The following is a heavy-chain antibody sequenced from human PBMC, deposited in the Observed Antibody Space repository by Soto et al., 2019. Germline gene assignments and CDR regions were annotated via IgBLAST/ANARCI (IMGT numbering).Heavy chain of an antibody. D-gene: IGHD3-10*01. CDR2: IIPIFGRT. Sequence: QLPLVQSGAEVRKPGSSAKVSCKPSGGSFSNYAITWVRRAPGQGLEWMGGIIPIFGRTQHAQKFRDRVTINADDSRSTVYLELNRMRSEATAIYYCALTGGPRQGYCYGLDVWGQGTTITVSS. V-gene: IGHV1-69*01. J-gene: IGHJ6*02. CDR1: GGSFSNYA. CDR3: ALTGGPRQGYCYGLDV.